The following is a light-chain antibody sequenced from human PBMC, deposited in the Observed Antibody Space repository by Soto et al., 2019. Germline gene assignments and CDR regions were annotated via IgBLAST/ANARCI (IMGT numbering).Light chain of an antibody. CDR3: SSYTSSTVV. V-gene: IGLV2-14*01. Sequence: QSALTQPASVSGSPGQSITISCTGTSSDVGSYNYVSWYQQHPGKAPKLMIYEVSHRPSGVSNRFSGSKSGNTASLTISGLQAEDEADYYCSSYTSSTVVFGGGTKLTVL. J-gene: IGLJ2*01. CDR2: EVS. CDR1: SSDVGSYNY.